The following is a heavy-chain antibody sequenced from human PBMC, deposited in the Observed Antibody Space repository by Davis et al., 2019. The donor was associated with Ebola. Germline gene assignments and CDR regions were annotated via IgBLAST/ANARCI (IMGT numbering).Heavy chain of an antibody. J-gene: IGHJ4*02. CDR2: VNTDGTTR. V-gene: IGHV3-74*01. CDR3: ATAGQYYYGY. CDR1: GITFSSYW. Sequence: HTGGSLRLSCAASGITFSSYWMHWVRQAPGKGLVWVSRVNTDGTTRDYSDSVKGRFIISRDNAKNTLYLQMNSLRDEDTAVYYCATAGQYYYGYWGQGVLVTVSS. D-gene: IGHD1-14*01.